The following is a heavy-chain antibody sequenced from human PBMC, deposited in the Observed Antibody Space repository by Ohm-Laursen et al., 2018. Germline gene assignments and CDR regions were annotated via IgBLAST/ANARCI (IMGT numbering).Heavy chain of an antibody. J-gene: IGHJ4*02. Sequence: TLSLTWPVSGGSISSSSYYWGWIRQPPGKGLEWIGSIYYSGSTYYNPSLKSRVTISVDTSKNQFSLKLSSVTAADTAVYYCARPYYDSSGYQALYWGQGTLVTVSS. V-gene: IGHV4-39*01. CDR2: IYYSGST. D-gene: IGHD3-22*01. CDR3: ARPYYDSSGYQALY. CDR1: GGSISSSSYY.